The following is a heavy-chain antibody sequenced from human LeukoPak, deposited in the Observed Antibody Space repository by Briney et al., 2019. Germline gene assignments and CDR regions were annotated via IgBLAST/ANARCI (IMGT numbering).Heavy chain of an antibody. CDR1: GYTFTSYY. J-gene: IGHJ5*02. Sequence: GASVKVSCKASGYTFTSYYMHWVRLAPGQGLEWMGIINPSGGSTSYAQKFQGRVTMTRDTSTSTVYMELSSLRSEDTAVYYCARAFLEWSNLGNWFDPWGQGTLVTVSS. D-gene: IGHD3-3*01. CDR3: ARAFLEWSNLGNWFDP. V-gene: IGHV1-46*01. CDR2: INPSGGST.